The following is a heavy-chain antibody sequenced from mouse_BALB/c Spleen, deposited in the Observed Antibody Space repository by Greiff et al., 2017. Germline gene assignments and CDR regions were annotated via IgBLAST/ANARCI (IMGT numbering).Heavy chain of an antibody. Sequence: VQRVESGAELVKPGASVKLSCKASGYTFTSYYMYWVKQRPGQGLEWIGEINPSNGGTNFNEKFKSKATLTVDKSSSTAYMQLSSLTSEDSAVYYCTRFTTVVATNYFDYWGQGTTLTVSA. V-gene: IGHV1S81*02. J-gene: IGHJ2*01. CDR1: GYTFTSYY. CDR3: TRFTTVVATNYFDY. CDR2: INPSNGGT. D-gene: IGHD1-1*01.